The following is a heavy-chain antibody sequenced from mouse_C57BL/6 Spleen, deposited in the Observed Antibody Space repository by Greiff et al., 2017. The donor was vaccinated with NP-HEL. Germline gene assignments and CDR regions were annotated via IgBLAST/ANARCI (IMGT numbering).Heavy chain of an antibody. Sequence: EVMLVESGGGLVKPGGSLKLSCAASGFTFSDYGMHWVRQAPEKGLEWVAYISSGSSTIYYADTVKGRLTISRDNAKNTLFLQMTSLRSEDTAMYYCARHYYDYGGWFAYWGQGTLVTVSA. J-gene: IGHJ3*01. CDR3: ARHYYDYGGWFAY. V-gene: IGHV5-17*01. CDR2: ISSGSSTI. CDR1: GFTFSDYG. D-gene: IGHD2-4*01.